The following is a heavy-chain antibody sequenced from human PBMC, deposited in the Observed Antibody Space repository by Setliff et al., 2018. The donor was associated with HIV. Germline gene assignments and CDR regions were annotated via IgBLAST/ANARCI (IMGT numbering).Heavy chain of an antibody. CDR3: ARVPRQLLKGAAAYFDY. V-gene: IGHV4-59*12. J-gene: IGHJ4*02. CDR2: LYHSGST. CDR1: GDSISSYY. D-gene: IGHD5-18*01. Sequence: SETLSLTCTVSGDSISSYYWSWIRQPPGKGLECIGHLYHSGSTHYGPSHKSRVAISLDTSKNQFSLKLSSVTAADTAVYYCARVPRQLLKGAAAYFDYWGQGILVTVSS.